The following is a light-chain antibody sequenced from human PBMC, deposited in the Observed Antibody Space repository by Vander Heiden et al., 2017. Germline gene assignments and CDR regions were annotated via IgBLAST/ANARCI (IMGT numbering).Light chain of an antibody. J-gene: IGKJ2*01. CDR2: GAS. CDR1: QSVSTK. V-gene: IGKV3-15*01. Sequence: ILMTQSPATLPVSPGERVTLSCRASQSVSTKLAWYQRKPGQAPRLLIYGASTRATGIPARFSGSGSGTEFTLTISSLQSEDFAVYYCQEYSTWPPEGTFGPGTRLEI. CDR3: QEYSTWPPEGT.